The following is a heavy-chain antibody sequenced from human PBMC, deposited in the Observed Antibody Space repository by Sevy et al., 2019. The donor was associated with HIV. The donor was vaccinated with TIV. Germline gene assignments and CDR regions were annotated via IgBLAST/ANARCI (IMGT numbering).Heavy chain of an antibody. Sequence: GESLKISCKGSGYSFTSYWIGWVRQMPGKGLEWMGIIYPGDSDTRYSPSFQGQVTISADKSIGTAYLHWRSLKASDTAMYYYARRPPLSDLYDSSGYYYILGAFDIWGQGTMVTVSS. CDR3: ARRPPLSDLYDSSGYYYILGAFDI. J-gene: IGHJ3*02. CDR2: IYPGDSDT. D-gene: IGHD3-22*01. CDR1: GYSFTSYW. V-gene: IGHV5-51*01.